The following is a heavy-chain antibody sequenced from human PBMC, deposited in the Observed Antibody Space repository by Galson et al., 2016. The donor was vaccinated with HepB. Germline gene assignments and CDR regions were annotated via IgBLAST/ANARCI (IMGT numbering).Heavy chain of an antibody. CDR1: GFSFRTYA. Sequence: SLRLSCAGSGFSFRTYAMHWVRQAPGKGLQWVAALLHDGTKDEYAESAKGRFTISRDNSNNTVFLQMNNLRTDDTATYYCTRGSRCSGGRCYSPAFDYWGQGTLVTVSS. J-gene: IGHJ4*02. CDR2: LLHDGTKD. V-gene: IGHV3-30*03. CDR3: TRGSRCSGGRCYSPAFDY. D-gene: IGHD2-15*01.